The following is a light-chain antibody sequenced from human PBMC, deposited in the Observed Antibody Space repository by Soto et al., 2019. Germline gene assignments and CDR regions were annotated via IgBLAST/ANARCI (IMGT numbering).Light chain of an antibody. CDR3: QQYNTWWT. V-gene: IGKV3-15*01. Sequence: EIVMTQSPATLSVSPGGRATLSCRASQRVSSNLAWYQQKYGQAPRLLIYGVSTRATGIPARFSGSGSGTEFTLTISSLQSEDFAVYYCQQYNTWWTFGQGTKVDIK. J-gene: IGKJ1*01. CDR1: QRVSSN. CDR2: GVS.